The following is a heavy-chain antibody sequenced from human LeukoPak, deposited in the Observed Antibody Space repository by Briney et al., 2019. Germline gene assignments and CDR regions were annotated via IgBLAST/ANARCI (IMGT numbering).Heavy chain of an antibody. CDR2: INPSGGST. V-gene: IGHV1-46*01. D-gene: IGHD3-3*01. Sequence: ASVKVSCKASGYTFTSYYMHWVRQAPGQGLEWMGIINPSGGSTSYAQKFQGRVTMTRDTSTSTVYMELSSLRSEDTAVYYCARETSTYDFWSGYYTDYWGQGTLVTVSS. CDR3: ARETSTYDFWSGYYTDY. CDR1: GYTFTSYY. J-gene: IGHJ4*02.